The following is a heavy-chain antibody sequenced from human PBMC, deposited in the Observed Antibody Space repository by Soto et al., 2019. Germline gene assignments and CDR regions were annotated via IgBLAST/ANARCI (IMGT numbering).Heavy chain of an antibody. CDR3: VKGGWLDF. Sequence: EVQLLESGGGLVQPGGSLRLSCAASGFTFSSFEMSWVRQAPGRGLEWVSFISDDSSRTYYADAVKGRFTISRDNSKHTLYLQMNSLTAEDTAVYAGVKGGWLDFWGQGTLVTVSS. J-gene: IGHJ4*02. D-gene: IGHD6-19*01. CDR1: GFTFSSFE. V-gene: IGHV3-23*01. CDR2: ISDDSSRT.